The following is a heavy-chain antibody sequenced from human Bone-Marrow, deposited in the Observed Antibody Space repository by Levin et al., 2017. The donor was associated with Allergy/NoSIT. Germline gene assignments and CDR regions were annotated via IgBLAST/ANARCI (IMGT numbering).Heavy chain of an antibody. CDR2: IGGASGNT. V-gene: IGHV3-23*01. CDR3: AKDMTKISRWANYFDS. J-gene: IGHJ4*02. CDR1: GFTFNNFA. Sequence: GGSLRLSCATSGFTFNNFAMNWVRQSPGKGLEWVAAIGGASGNTFYADSVKGRFTISRGYSSNTLYLQMNNLRAEDTAVYYCAKDMTKISRWANYFDSWGPGTLVTVSS. D-gene: IGHD1-26*01.